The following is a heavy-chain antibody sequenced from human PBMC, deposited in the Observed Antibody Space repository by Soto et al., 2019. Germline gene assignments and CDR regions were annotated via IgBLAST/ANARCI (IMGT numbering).Heavy chain of an antibody. V-gene: IGHV1-18*01. CDR1: GYTFTIYG. J-gene: IGHJ6*02. CDR2: ISPDNGNT. CDR3: ARGGLVLVPTTVNSDYYYYAMDV. D-gene: IGHD4-17*01. Sequence: ASVKVSCKASGYTFTIYGINWVRQAPGQGLEWMGWISPDNGNTNYAQKLQGRVTITADESTSTAYMELSSLRSDDTAVYYCARGGLVLVPTTVNSDYYYYAMDVWGQGTTVTVSS.